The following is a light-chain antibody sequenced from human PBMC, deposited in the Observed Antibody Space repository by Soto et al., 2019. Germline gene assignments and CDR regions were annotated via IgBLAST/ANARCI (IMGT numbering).Light chain of an antibody. V-gene: IGKV3-15*01. CDR2: GAS. CDR1: QSVKTN. CDR3: QQYVNLLVT. J-gene: IGKJ4*01. Sequence: EIVMTQSPATLSVSPWERVTLSCRASQSVKTNLAWYQQRRGQAPRLLVYGASTRAPGIPARFYGSGFGTDFTLTISSLQSEDFAVYYCQQYVNLLVTFGGGTKVE.